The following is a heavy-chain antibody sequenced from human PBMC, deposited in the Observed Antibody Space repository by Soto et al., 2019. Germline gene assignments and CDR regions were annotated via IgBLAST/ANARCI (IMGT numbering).Heavy chain of an antibody. J-gene: IGHJ4*02. D-gene: IGHD2-8*01. CDR3: ARDQGYCNNGVCQYYFDY. Sequence: PGGSLRLSCAASGFTFSSYGMHWVRQAPGKGLEWVAVIWYDGSNKYYADSVKGRFTISRDNSKNTLYLQMNSLRAEDTAVYYCARDQGYCNNGVCQYYFDYWGQGTLVTVSS. V-gene: IGHV3-33*01. CDR1: GFTFSSYG. CDR2: IWYDGSNK.